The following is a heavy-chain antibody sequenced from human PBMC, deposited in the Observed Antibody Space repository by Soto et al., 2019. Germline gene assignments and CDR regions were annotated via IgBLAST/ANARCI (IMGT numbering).Heavy chain of an antibody. D-gene: IGHD1-26*01. J-gene: IGHJ5*02. CDR3: AAALSRVGATFGP. CDR1: GYTFTGYY. Sequence: ASVKVSCKASGYTFTGYYMHWVRQAPGQGLEWMAAFDPEDGETIYAQKFQGRVTMTEDTSTDTAYMEVSGLRSEDTAVYYCAAALSRVGATFGPWGQGTLVTVSS. V-gene: IGHV1-24*01. CDR2: FDPEDGET.